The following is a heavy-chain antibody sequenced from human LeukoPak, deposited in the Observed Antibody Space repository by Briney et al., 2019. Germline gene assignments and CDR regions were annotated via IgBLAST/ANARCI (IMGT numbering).Heavy chain of an antibody. Sequence: GGSLRLSCAASGFNFGTHWMTWVRQAPGKGLECVAIIKKDGSEKYHVDSVKGRFTISRDNAKNSLYLQMNSLRAEDTAVYYCGTGWAVDFWGQGTLVTVSS. D-gene: IGHD5-24*01. CDR1: GFNFGTHW. CDR2: IKKDGSEK. J-gene: IGHJ4*02. V-gene: IGHV3-7*01. CDR3: GTGWAVDF.